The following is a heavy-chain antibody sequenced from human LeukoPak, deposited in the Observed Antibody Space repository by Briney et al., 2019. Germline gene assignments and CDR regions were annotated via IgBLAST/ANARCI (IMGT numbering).Heavy chain of an antibody. J-gene: IGHJ3*02. D-gene: IGHD3-10*01. Sequence: SETLSLTCAVYGGSFSGYYWSWIRQPPGKGLEWIGEINHSGSTNYNPSLKSRVTISVDTSKNQFSLKLSSVTAADTAVYYCARDGRGHMVRVYPIWGQGTMVTVSS. V-gene: IGHV4-34*01. CDR1: GGSFSGYY. CDR3: ARDGRGHMVRVYPI. CDR2: INHSGST.